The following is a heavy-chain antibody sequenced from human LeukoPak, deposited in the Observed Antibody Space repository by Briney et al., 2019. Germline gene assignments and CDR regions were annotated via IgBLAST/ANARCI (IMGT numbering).Heavy chain of an antibody. CDR1: GYTFNSYG. Sequence: GASVKVSCKASGYTFNSYGITWARQAPGQGLEWMGWISAYNGNTNYAQKFQDRVTMTTDTSTSTAYMELRSLRSDDTAVYYCARAAGYYDSSDYYLYWGQGTLVTVSS. CDR2: ISAYNGNT. J-gene: IGHJ4*02. CDR3: ARAAGYYDSSDYYLY. V-gene: IGHV1-18*01. D-gene: IGHD3-22*01.